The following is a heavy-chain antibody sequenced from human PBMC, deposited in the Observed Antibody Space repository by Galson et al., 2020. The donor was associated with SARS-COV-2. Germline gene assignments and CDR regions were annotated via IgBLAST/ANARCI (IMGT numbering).Heavy chain of an antibody. V-gene: IGHV4-34*01. D-gene: IGHD1-26*01. CDR2: INQSGNT. CDR3: ARKWELHALDI. J-gene: IGHJ3*02. CDR1: GGSFSGYY. Sequence: SETLSLTCAVYGGSFSGYYWTWIRQPPGKGLEWIGEINQSGNTNCNPSLKSRVTISVDTSKNQFSLKVTSVTAADTAVYYCARKWELHALDIWGQGGMITVSS.